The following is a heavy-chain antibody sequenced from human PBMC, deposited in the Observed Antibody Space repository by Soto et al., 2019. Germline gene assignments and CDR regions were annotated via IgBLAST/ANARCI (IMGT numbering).Heavy chain of an antibody. V-gene: IGHV4-34*01. CDR1: GGSFSGYY. CDR2: INHSGST. CDR3: ARRHLTGYYLDWWYSYYYVMDV. D-gene: IGHD3-9*01. Sequence: PSETLSLTCAVYGGSFSGYYWSWIRQPPGKGLEWIGEINHSGSTNYNPSLKSRVTISVDTSKNQFSLKLSSVTAADTAVYYCARRHLTGYYLDWWYSYYYVMDVWGQGTTVTGSS. J-gene: IGHJ6*02.